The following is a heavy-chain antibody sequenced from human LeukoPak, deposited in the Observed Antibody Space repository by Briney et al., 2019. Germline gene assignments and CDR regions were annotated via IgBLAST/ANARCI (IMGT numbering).Heavy chain of an antibody. CDR2: IYSGGST. CDR3: ARGPYQPGDAFDI. CDR1: GFTVSSNY. J-gene: IGHJ3*02. Sequence: PGGSLRLSCAASGFTVSSNYMSWVRQAPGKGLEWVSVIYSGGSTYYADSVRGRFTISRDNSKNTLYLQMNSLRAEDTAVYYCARGPYQPGDAFDIWGQGTTVTVSS. D-gene: IGHD1-14*01. V-gene: IGHV3-66*01.